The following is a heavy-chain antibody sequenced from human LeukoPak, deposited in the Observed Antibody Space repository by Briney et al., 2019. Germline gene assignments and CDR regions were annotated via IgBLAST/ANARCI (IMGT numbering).Heavy chain of an antibody. CDR1: GYSISSGYY. CDR3: ARDQPSASGFDP. Sequence: SETLSLTCAVSGYSISSGYYWAWIRQPPGKGLECIGSIYHSGNTYYNPSLKSRVTISIDTSKNQLSLKLSSVTAADTAVYYCARDQPSASGFDPWGQGTLVTVSS. J-gene: IGHJ5*02. V-gene: IGHV4-38-2*02. CDR2: IYHSGNT.